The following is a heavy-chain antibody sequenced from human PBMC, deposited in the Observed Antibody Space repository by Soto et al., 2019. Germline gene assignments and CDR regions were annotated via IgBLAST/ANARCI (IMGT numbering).Heavy chain of an antibody. Sequence: QVQLVESGGGVVQPGRSLRLSCAASGFTFSSYGMHWVRQAPGKGLEWVAVISYDGSNKYYADSVKGRFTITRDNSKNTLYLQMNSLGAEDTAVYYCAKPDSGDYGDYATALGYCGQGTLVTVSS. D-gene: IGHD4-17*01. V-gene: IGHV3-30*18. CDR2: ISYDGSNK. J-gene: IGHJ4*02. CDR1: GFTFSSYG. CDR3: AKPDSGDYGDYATALGY.